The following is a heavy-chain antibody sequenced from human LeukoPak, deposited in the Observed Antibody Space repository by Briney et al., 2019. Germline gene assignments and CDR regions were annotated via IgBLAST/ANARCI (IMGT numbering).Heavy chain of an antibody. CDR2: MNPNSGNT. CDR3: ARGPWLQRNWFDP. D-gene: IGHD5-12*01. J-gene: IGHJ5*02. V-gene: IGHV1-8*03. CDR1: GYTFTSYD. Sequence: ASVKVSCKASGYTFTSYDINWVRQATGQGLEWMGWMNPNSGNTGYAQKFQGRVTITRNTSISTAYMELSSLRSEDTAVYCCARGPWLQRNWFDPWGQGTLVTVSS.